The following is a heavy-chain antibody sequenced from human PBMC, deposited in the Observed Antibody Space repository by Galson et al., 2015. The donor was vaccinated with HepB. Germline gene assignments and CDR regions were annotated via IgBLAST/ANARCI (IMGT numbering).Heavy chain of an antibody. CDR2: IWYDESKE. D-gene: IGHD6-6*01. J-gene: IGHJ4*01. CDR3: AREQTMAARQTLYYFDS. Sequence: SLRLSCAASGFTFSGYGMHWVRQAPGKGLEWVAVIWYDESKEYYADSVKGRFTISRDNSRNALFLQMNSLRVEDTAVYYYAREQTMAARQTLYYFDSWGHGTLVTVSS. V-gene: IGHV3-33*01. CDR1: GFTFSGYG.